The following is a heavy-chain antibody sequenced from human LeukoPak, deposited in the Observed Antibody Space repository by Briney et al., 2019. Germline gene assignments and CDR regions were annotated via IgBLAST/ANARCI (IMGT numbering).Heavy chain of an antibody. CDR2: IYHSGST. CDR1: GYSISSGYY. D-gene: IGHD2-15*01. Sequence: SETLSLTCAVSGYSISSGYYWGWIRQPPGKGLEWIGSIYHSGSTYYNPSLKSRVTISVDTSKNQFSLKQSSVTAADTAVYYCARGVPWGVVVIAAGFDYWGQGTLVTVSS. CDR3: ARGVPWGVVVIAAGFDY. J-gene: IGHJ4*02. V-gene: IGHV4-38-2*01.